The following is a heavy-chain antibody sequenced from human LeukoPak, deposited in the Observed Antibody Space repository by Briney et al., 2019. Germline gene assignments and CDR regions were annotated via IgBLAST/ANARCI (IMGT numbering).Heavy chain of an antibody. CDR1: GGSISSSSYY. J-gene: IGHJ3*02. V-gene: IGHV4-39*07. Sequence: SETLSLTCTVSGGSISSSSYYWGWIRQPPGKGLEWIGSIYYSGSTYYNPSLKSRVTISVDTSKNQFSLKLSSVTAADTAVYYCARAYCTNGVCYQDAFDIWGQGTMVTVSS. CDR3: ARAYCTNGVCYQDAFDI. D-gene: IGHD2-8*01. CDR2: IYYSGST.